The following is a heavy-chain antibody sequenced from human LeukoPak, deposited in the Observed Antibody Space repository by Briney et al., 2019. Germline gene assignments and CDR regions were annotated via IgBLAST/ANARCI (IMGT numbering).Heavy chain of an antibody. J-gene: IGHJ4*02. D-gene: IGHD2-2*01. CDR3: AREDTRRGSRGYFDY. CDR2: ISGDNGST. Sequence: ASVKVSCKASGGTFSSYASSWVRQAPGQGLEWMGWISGDNGSTNYAQKLQGRVTMTTDTSTNTAYMELRSLRSDDSAIYYCAREDTRRGSRGYFDYWGQGTLVTVSS. V-gene: IGHV1-18*01. CDR1: GGTFSSYA.